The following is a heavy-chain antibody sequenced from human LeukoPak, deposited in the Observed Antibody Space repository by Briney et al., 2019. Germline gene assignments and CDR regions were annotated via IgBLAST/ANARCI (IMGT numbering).Heavy chain of an antibody. V-gene: IGHV3-30-3*01. CDR1: GFTFSNYA. CDR3: ARDVSGYYSFDY. Sequence: GRSLRLSCAASGFTFSNYAMHWVRQAPGKGLEWVAVIIHDGSDKNYADSVKGRFTISRDNSKNTLYVQMNSLRAEDTAVYYCARDVSGYYSFDYWGQGTLVTVSS. D-gene: IGHD3-22*01. J-gene: IGHJ4*02. CDR2: IIHDGSDK.